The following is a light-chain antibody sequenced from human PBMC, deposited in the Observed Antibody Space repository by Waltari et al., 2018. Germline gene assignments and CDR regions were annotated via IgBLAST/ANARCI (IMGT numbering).Light chain of an antibody. CDR1: SSVVGGFNS. J-gene: IGLJ2*01. CDR3: CSYAGSYTLV. CDR2: DVS. Sequence: QSALPQLPQVSGLPDKSAPIPCTGTSSVVGGFNSSSWYQQHPGKAPKLMIYDVSKRPSGVPDRFSGSKSGNTASLTISGLQAEDEADYYCCSYAGSYTLVFGGGTKLTVL. V-gene: IGLV2-11*01.